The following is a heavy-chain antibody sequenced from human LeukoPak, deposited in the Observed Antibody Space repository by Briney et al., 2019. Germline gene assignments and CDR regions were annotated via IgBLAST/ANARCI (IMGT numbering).Heavy chain of an antibody. D-gene: IGHD5-18*01. Sequence: GGSLRLSCAASGFTFSSYAVHWVRQAPGKGPEWVAVISYDGSNKYYADSVKGRFTISRDNSKNTLYLQMNSLRGEDTAVYYCARDRVQLWNYGMDVWGQGTTVTVSS. V-gene: IGHV3-30-3*01. CDR2: ISYDGSNK. CDR1: GFTFSSYA. J-gene: IGHJ6*02. CDR3: ARDRVQLWNYGMDV.